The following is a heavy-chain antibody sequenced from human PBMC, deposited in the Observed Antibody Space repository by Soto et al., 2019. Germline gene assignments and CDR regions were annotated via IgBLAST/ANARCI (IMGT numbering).Heavy chain of an antibody. CDR2: ISYDGSNK. CDR3: ARGGYDFWSGYYH. CDR1: GFTFSSYA. D-gene: IGHD3-3*01. V-gene: IGHV3-30-3*01. Sequence: GGSLRLSXAASGFTFSSYAMHWVRQAPGKGLEWVAVISYDGSNKYYADSVKGRFTISRDNSKNTLYLQMNSLRAEDTAVYYCARGGYDFWSGYYHWGQGTLVTVSS. J-gene: IGHJ5*02.